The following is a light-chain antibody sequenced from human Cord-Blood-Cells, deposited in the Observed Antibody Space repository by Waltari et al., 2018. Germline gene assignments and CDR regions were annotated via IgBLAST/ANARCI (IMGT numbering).Light chain of an antibody. CDR1: QSISSY. Sequence: DIQMTQSPSSLSASVGDRVTITCRASQSISSYLNWYQQKPGKAPKLLIYAAPSLQSGVPSRFSGSGSGTDFTLTISSLQPEDFATYYCQQSYSTLRSFGQGTRLEIK. CDR3: QQSYSTLRS. J-gene: IGKJ5*01. V-gene: IGKV1-39*01. CDR2: AAP.